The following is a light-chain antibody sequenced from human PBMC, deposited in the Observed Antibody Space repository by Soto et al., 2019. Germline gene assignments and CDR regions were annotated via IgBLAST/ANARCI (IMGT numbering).Light chain of an antibody. V-gene: IGKV1-5*01. CDR3: QQSYSIPWT. CDR2: DVS. J-gene: IGKJ1*01. CDR1: QSISTW. Sequence: DIQMTQSPSTLSASVGDRVTITCRASQSISTWLAWYQQKPGKAPKLLIYDVSRLESGVPSRFSGSGSGTEFTLTISSLQAEDSATYYCQQSYSIPWTFGQGT.